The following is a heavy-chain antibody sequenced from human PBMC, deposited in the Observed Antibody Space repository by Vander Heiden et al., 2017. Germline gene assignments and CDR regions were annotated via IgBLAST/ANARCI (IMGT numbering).Heavy chain of an antibody. CDR1: GFTFTNAW. V-gene: IGHV3-15*07. Sequence: EVQLVESGGGLVKPGGSIRLSWAVSGFTFTNAWMNWVRQAPGKGLEWVGRIKSKAEGGATDYAAPVKGRFTISRDDSENTVYLQMNSLKSEDTAVYYCTTGGSYSAFDIWDQGTMVTVSS. D-gene: IGHD1-26*01. CDR2: IKSKAEGGAT. CDR3: TTGGSYSAFDI. J-gene: IGHJ3*02.